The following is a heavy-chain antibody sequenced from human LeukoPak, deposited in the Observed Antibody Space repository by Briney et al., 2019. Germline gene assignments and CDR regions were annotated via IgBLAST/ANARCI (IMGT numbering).Heavy chain of an antibody. CDR1: GFTFSSYG. D-gene: IGHD1-26*01. CDR2: ISGSGGST. J-gene: IGHJ4*02. Sequence: GGSLRLSCAASGFTFSSYGMSWVRQAPGKGLEWVSAISGSGGSTYYADSVKGRFTISRDNSKNTLYLQMNSLRAEDTAVYYCARSWSLVGATPLELDYWGQGTLVTVSS. CDR3: ARSWSLVGATPLELDY. V-gene: IGHV3-23*01.